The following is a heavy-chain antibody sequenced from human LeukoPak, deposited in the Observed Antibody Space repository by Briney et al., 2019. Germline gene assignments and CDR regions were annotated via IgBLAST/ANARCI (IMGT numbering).Heavy chain of an antibody. Sequence: GGSLRLSCAASGFTFSSYAMSWVRQAPGKGLEWVSGISGSGGSTSYADSVKGWFTISRDTSKNTLDLQMNSLRAEDTAVYYCAKGRGSSSGSCIDFWGQGTLVTVSS. CDR3: AKGRGSSSGSCIDF. D-gene: IGHD3-22*01. V-gene: IGHV3-23*01. CDR1: GFTFSSYA. CDR2: ISGSGGST. J-gene: IGHJ4*02.